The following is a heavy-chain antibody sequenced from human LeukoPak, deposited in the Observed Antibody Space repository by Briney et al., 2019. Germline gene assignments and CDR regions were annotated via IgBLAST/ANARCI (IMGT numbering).Heavy chain of an antibody. D-gene: IGHD1-26*01. CDR1: GYPFTSYY. CDR2: IDPSGGST. CDR3: ARDSSGSHDH. Sequence: ASVKVSCKASGYPFTSYYMQWLRQTPGQGLEWMGIIDPSGGSTGYAPKFQGRVIMTRDTSTSTVYMDLSSLRSEDTAVYYCARDSSGSHDHWGQGTLVTVYS. J-gene: IGHJ1*01. V-gene: IGHV1-46*01.